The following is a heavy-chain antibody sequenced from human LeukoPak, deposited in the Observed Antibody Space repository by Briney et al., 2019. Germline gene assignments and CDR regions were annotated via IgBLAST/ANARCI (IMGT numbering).Heavy chain of an antibody. D-gene: IGHD3-10*01. CDR2: IYYSGST. CDR3: ARYYQGVDY. Sequence: SETLSLTCTVSGGSISSSSYYWGWIRQPPGKGLEWIGSIYYSGSTYYNPSLKSRVIISVDTSKNQFSLKLSSVTAADTAVYYCARYYQGVDYWGQGTLVTVSS. V-gene: IGHV4-39*07. J-gene: IGHJ4*02. CDR1: GGSISSSSYY.